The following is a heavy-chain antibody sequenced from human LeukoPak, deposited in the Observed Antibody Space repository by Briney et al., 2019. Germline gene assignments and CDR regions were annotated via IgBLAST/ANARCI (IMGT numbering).Heavy chain of an antibody. J-gene: IGHJ4*02. CDR2: IYYSGRT. CDR1: GGSISTYY. CDR3: TRGTDITVAGNY. V-gene: IGHV4-59*08. Sequence: PSETLSLTCTVSGGSISTYYWYWIRQPPGKGLEWIGYIYYSGRTNYNPSLKSRVTMSVDTSKNQFSLRLSSVTAADTAVYYCTRGTDITVAGNYCGQGTLVTVSS. D-gene: IGHD6-19*01.